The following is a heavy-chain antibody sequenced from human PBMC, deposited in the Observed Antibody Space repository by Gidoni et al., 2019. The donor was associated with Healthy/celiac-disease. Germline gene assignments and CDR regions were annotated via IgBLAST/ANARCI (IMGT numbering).Heavy chain of an antibody. V-gene: IGHV3-66*01. CDR2: IYSGGST. Sequence: EVQLVESGGGLVQPGGSLSLSCAASGFTVSSNYMSWVRQAPGKGLEWVSVIYSGGSTYYADSVKGRFTISRDNSKNTLYLQMNSLRAEDTAVYYCARDDYSSWFDPWGQGTLVTVSS. CDR3: ARDDYSSWFDP. J-gene: IGHJ5*02. D-gene: IGHD4-4*01. CDR1: GFTVSSNY.